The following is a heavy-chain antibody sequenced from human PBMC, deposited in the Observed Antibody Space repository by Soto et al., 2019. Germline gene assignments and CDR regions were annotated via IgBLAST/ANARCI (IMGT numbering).Heavy chain of an antibody. V-gene: IGHV4-30-2*01. CDR1: GASITYGGYS. Sequence: QLQLHESGSGLVKPSQTLSLTCTVSGASITYGGYSWSWIRQTPGKGLEWIGYINHLETTFYNPSFESRLTLSIDRAKNLFSLNLNSMSAADRGVYFCARGGGSDSFDNWGQGILVTVSS. D-gene: IGHD1-26*01. CDR3: ARGGGSDSFDN. CDR2: INHLETT. J-gene: IGHJ4*02.